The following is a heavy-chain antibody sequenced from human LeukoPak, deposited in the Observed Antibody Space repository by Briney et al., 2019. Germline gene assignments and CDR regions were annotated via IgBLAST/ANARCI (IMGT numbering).Heavy chain of an antibody. D-gene: IGHD4-17*01. CDR1: GGSFSGYY. CDR2: INHSGGT. CDR3: ARTATVTILDV. Sequence: SETLSVTCAVYGGSFSGYYWSWIRQPPGKGLEWIGEINHSGGTNYNPSLKSRVTISVDTSKNQFSLKLSSVTAADTAVYYCARTATVTILDVWGKGTTVTVSS. V-gene: IGHV4-34*01. J-gene: IGHJ6*04.